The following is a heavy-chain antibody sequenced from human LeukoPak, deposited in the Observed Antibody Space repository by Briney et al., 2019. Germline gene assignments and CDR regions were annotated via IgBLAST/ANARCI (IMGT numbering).Heavy chain of an antibody. Sequence: PGRSLRLSCAASGFTFDDYAMHWVRQAPGKGLEWVSGISWNSGSIGYADSVKGRFTISRDNAKNSLYLQMNSLRAEDTALYYCALSSRITMVRGVIGYYYYGMDVWGQGTTVTVSS. D-gene: IGHD3-10*01. CDR3: ALSSRITMVRGVIGYYYYGMDV. V-gene: IGHV3-9*01. CDR2: ISWNSGSI. CDR1: GFTFDDYA. J-gene: IGHJ6*02.